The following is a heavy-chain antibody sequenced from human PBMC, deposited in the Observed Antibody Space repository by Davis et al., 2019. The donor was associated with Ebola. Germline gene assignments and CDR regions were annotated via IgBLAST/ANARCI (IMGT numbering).Heavy chain of an antibody. D-gene: IGHD3-16*01. Sequence: GESLKISCKGSGYSFTTYWIGWVRQLPGKGLEWMGIIYPGDSDTRYSPSFQGQVTISADKSISIAYLQWSSLKASDTAMYYCATLFTASAPDYWGQGTLVTVSS. V-gene: IGHV5-51*01. CDR3: ATLFTASAPDY. CDR2: IYPGDSDT. J-gene: IGHJ4*02. CDR1: GYSFTTYW.